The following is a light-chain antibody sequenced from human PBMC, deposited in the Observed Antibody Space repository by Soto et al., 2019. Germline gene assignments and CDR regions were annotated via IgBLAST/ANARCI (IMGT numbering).Light chain of an antibody. Sequence: EIVLTQSPATLSLSPGERATLSCRASPSVTNFLAWYQQKPGQAPRLLIYGAFNRATGIPARFSGSGSGTDFPLTISSLEPEDFAVYYCQQRNIWPPVTFGQGTRLEMK. CDR1: PSVTNF. J-gene: IGKJ5*01. V-gene: IGKV3-11*01. CDR2: GAF. CDR3: QQRNIWPPVT.